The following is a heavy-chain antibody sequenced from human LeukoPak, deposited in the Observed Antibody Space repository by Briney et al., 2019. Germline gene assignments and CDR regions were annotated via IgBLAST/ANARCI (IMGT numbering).Heavy chain of an antibody. J-gene: IGHJ3*02. V-gene: IGHV4-59*01. CDR1: GGSISSSY. D-gene: IGHD3-9*01. Sequence: SETLSLTCTVSGGSISSSYWSWIRQPPGKGLEWIGYIYYSGSTNYNPSLKSRVTISVDTSKNQFSLKLSSMTAADTAVYYCARWDPSFDAFSDAFDIWGQGTMVTVSS. CDR2: IYYSGST. CDR3: ARWDPSFDAFSDAFDI.